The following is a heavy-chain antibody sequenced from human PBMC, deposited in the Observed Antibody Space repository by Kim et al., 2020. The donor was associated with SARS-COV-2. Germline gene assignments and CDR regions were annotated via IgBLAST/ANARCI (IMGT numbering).Heavy chain of an antibody. CDR3: AKRYCSGGSCSPDY. J-gene: IGHJ4*02. D-gene: IGHD2-15*01. CDR1: GFTFSSYA. CDR2: ISDSGGAT. Sequence: GGSLRLSCAASGFTFSSYAMSWVRLAPGKGLEWVSAISDSGGATYYADSVKGRFTVSRDNSKNTLFLQMNSLRAEDTAVYYCAKRYCSGGSCSPDYWGQGTLVTVSS. V-gene: IGHV3-23*01.